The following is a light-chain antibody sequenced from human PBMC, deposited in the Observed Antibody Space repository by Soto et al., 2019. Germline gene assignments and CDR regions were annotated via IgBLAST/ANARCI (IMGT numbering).Light chain of an antibody. CDR3: AAWDDSLNGPHVV. CDR2: SNN. J-gene: IGLJ2*01. Sequence: QSALTQPPSASGTLGQRVTISCSGSSSNIGSNTVNWYQQLPGTAPKLLIYSNNQRPSGVPDRFSGSKSGTSASLAISGLQSEDEADYYCAAWDDSLNGPHVVFGGGTKVTVL. CDR1: SSNIGSNT. V-gene: IGLV1-44*01.